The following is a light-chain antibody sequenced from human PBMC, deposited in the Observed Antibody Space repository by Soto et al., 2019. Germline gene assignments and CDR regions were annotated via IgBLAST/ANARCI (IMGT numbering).Light chain of an antibody. V-gene: IGKV1-5*01. Sequence: DIQMTQSPSTLSASLGDRVTITCLASQNINSWLAWYQQKPGKAPNLLIYDASTLESGVPSRFSGSGSGTEFTLTISSLQPEDFATYYCQQFHSFSRTFGQGTKVDI. CDR1: QNINSW. CDR2: DAS. J-gene: IGKJ1*01. CDR3: QQFHSFSRT.